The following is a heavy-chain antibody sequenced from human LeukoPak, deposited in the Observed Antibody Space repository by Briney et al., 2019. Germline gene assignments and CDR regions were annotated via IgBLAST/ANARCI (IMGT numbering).Heavy chain of an antibody. D-gene: IGHD4-17*01. CDR3: ARGYGDFRVEGRYFHS. Sequence: SETLSLTCTVSGGSISSGGYYWSWIRQPPGKGLEWIGYIYHSGSTYYNPSLKSRVTISVDRSKNQFSLKLSSVTAADMAVYYCARGYGDFRVEGRYFHSWGQGTLVTVSS. CDR1: GGSISSGGYY. V-gene: IGHV4-30-2*01. J-gene: IGHJ4*02. CDR2: IYHSGST.